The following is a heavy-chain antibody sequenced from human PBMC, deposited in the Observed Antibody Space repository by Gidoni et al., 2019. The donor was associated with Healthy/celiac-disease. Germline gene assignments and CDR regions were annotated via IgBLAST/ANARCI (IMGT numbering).Heavy chain of an antibody. D-gene: IGHD6-13*01. CDR2: ISSISSYI. Sequence: EVQLVESGGGLVKPGGSLRLSCAASGFTFSSYSMNWVRQAPGKGLEWVSSISSISSYIYYADSVKGRFTISRDNAKNSLYLQMNSLRAEDTAVYYCARGSSSQYYFDYWGQGTLVTVSS. CDR3: ARGSSSQYYFDY. V-gene: IGHV3-21*01. CDR1: GFTFSSYS. J-gene: IGHJ4*02.